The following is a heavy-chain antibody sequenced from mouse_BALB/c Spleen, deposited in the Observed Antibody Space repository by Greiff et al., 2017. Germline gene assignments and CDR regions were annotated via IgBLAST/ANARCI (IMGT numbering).Heavy chain of an antibody. CDR3: ARRELQAY. D-gene: IGHD6-1*01. V-gene: IGHV1-7*01. CDR2: INPSTGYT. Sequence: QVHVKQSGAELAKPGASVKMSCKASGYTFTSYWMHWVKQRPGQGLEWIGYINPSTGYTEYNQKFKDKATLTADKSSSTAYMQLSSLTSEDSAVYYCARRELQAYWGQGTLVTVSA. CDR1: GYTFTSYW. J-gene: IGHJ3*01.